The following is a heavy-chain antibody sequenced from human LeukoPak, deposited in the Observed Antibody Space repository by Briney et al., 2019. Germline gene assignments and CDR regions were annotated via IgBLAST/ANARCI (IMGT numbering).Heavy chain of an antibody. CDR1: GGSISCNSYY. J-gene: IGHJ4*02. V-gene: IGHV4-39*01. Sequence: SETLSLTCTVSGGSISCNSYYWGWIRQPPGKGLEWIGSIYYSGSTYYNPSLKNRLTISVDTSKNQFSLKLSSVTAADTAVYYCARTRYYYGSRSYGAPYYFDYWGQGTLVTVSS. D-gene: IGHD3-10*01. CDR2: IYYSGST. CDR3: ARTRYYYGSRSYGAPYYFDY.